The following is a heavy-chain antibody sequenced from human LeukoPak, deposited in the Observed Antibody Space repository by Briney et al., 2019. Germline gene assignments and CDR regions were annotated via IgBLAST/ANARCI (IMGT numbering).Heavy chain of an antibody. CDR2: IYSGGST. D-gene: IGHD1-26*01. CDR3: ARGSGSYYFGSDY. Sequence: PGGSLRLSCAASGFSFSDYYMSWIRQAPGKGLEWVSVIYSGGSTYYADSVKGRFTISRDNSKNTLYLQMNSLRAEDTAVYYCARGSGSYYFGSDYWGQGTLVTVSS. CDR1: GFSFSDYY. V-gene: IGHV3-66*01. J-gene: IGHJ4*02.